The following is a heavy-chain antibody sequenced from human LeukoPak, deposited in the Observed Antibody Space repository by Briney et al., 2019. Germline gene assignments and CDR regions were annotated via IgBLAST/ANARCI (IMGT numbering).Heavy chain of an antibody. J-gene: IGHJ4*02. CDR1: GFTFSGSA. V-gene: IGHV3-73*01. D-gene: IGHD6-13*01. CDR3: TRPRIAAAGTFDY. CDR2: IRSKANSYAT. Sequence: PGGSLRLSCAASGFTFSGSAMHWVRQASGKGLEWVGRIRSKANSYATAYAASVKGRFTISRDDSKNTAYLQMNSLKTEDTAVYYCTRPRIAAAGTFDYWGQGTLVTVSS.